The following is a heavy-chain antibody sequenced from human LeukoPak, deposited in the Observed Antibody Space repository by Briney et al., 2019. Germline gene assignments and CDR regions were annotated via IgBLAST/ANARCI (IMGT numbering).Heavy chain of an antibody. CDR2: IWYDGSNK. J-gene: IGHJ4*02. D-gene: IGHD5-12*01. Sequence: GGSLRLSCAASGFTFSSYGMHWVGQAPGKGLEWVAVIWYDGSNKYYADSVKGRFTISRDNSKNTLYLQMNSLRAEDTAVYYCARFRRGSGYDYYFDYWGQGTLVTVSS. V-gene: IGHV3-33*01. CDR3: ARFRRGSGYDYYFDY. CDR1: GFTFSSYG.